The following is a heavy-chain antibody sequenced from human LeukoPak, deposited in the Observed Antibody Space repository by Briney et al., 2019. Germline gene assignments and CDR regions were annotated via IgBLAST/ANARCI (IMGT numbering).Heavy chain of an antibody. Sequence: PSETLSLTCTVSGGSISSSSYYWGWIRQPPGKGLEWIGSIYYSGSIYYNPSLKSRVTISVDTSKNQFSLKLSSVTAADTAVYYCARDASEAAAGYYFDYWGQGTLVTVSS. CDR1: GGSISSSSYY. CDR2: IYYSGSI. CDR3: ARDASEAAAGYYFDY. J-gene: IGHJ4*02. V-gene: IGHV4-39*02. D-gene: IGHD6-13*01.